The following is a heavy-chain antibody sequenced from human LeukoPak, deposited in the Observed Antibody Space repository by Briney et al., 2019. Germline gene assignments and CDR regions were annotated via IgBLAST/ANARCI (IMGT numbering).Heavy chain of an antibody. J-gene: IGHJ4*02. V-gene: IGHV3-30*02. CDR2: IRYDGSNK. Sequence: AGGSLRLSCAASGFTFSSYGMHWVRQAPGKGLEWVAFIRYDGSNKYYADSVKGRFTISRDNSKNTLYLQMNSLRAEDTAVYYCARGSDYSNYVVYWGQGTLVTVSS. CDR1: GFTFSSYG. D-gene: IGHD4-11*01. CDR3: ARGSDYSNYVVY.